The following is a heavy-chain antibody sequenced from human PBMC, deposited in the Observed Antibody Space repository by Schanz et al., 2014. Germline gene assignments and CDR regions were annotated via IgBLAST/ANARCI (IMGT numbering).Heavy chain of an antibody. J-gene: IGHJ5*02. D-gene: IGHD3-10*01. V-gene: IGHV3-30*04. CDR2: ISYDGGHK. CDR1: GFTFSSYA. CDR3: AKDQLANYRGSGYNWFDP. Sequence: QVQLVESGGGVVQPGRSLRLSCAASGFTFSSYAMHWVRQAPGRGLQWVALISYDGGHKYYADSVKGRFTISRDNSKNTLYLQMSSLRTEDTAVYYCAKDQLANYRGSGYNWFDPGGQGTLVTVSS.